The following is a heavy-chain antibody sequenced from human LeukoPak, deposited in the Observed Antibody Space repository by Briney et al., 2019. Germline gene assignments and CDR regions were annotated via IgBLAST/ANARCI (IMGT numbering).Heavy chain of an antibody. Sequence: GGSLRLSCAASGFTFSSYSMNWVRQAPGKGLEWVSSISSSSSYIYYADSVKGRFTISRDNAKNSLYLQMNSLRAEDTAVYYCATRRLATNSKKRYWYFDLWGRGTLVTVSS. D-gene: IGHD5-24*01. J-gene: IGHJ2*01. CDR2: ISSSSSYI. CDR3: ATRRLATNSKKRYWYFDL. V-gene: IGHV3-21*01. CDR1: GFTFSSYS.